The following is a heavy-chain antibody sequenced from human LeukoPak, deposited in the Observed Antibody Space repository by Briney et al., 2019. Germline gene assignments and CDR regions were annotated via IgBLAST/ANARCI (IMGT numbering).Heavy chain of an antibody. Sequence: GRSLRLSCAASGFTFSSYGMHWVRQAPGKGLEWVAVIWYGGSNKYYADSVKGRFTISRDNSKNTLYLQMNSLRAEDTAVYYCAKSEYYYDSSGYGRGYFDLWGRGTLVTVSS. CDR3: AKSEYYYDSSGYGRGYFDL. V-gene: IGHV3-30*18. CDR2: IWYGGSNK. CDR1: GFTFSSYG. D-gene: IGHD3-22*01. J-gene: IGHJ2*01.